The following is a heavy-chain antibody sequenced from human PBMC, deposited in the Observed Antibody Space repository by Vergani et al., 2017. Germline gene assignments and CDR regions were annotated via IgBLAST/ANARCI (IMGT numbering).Heavy chain of an antibody. Sequence: QVQLVQSGAEVKKPGASVKVPCKASGYTFTSYGISWVRQAPGQGLEWMGWISAYNGNTNYAQKLQGRVTMTTDTSTSTDYIELRSLRSDDTAVYYWAREQWLPIDYGDYWGQGTLVTVSS. V-gene: IGHV1-18*04. J-gene: IGHJ4*02. CDR3: AREQWLPIDYGDY. CDR2: ISAYNGNT. D-gene: IGHD6-19*01. CDR1: GYTFTSYG.